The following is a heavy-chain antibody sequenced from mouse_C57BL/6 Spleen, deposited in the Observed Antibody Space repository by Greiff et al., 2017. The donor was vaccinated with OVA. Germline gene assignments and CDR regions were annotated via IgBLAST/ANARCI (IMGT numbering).Heavy chain of an antibody. CDR1: GFTFSSYG. J-gene: IGHJ3*01. V-gene: IGHV5-6*01. CDR3: ARHEDGTFAY. Sequence: EVKLMESGGDLVKPGGSLKLSCAASGFTFSSYGMSWVRQTPDKRLEWVATISSGGSYTYYPDSVKGRFTISRDNAKNTLYLQMGSLKSEDTAMYYCARHEDGTFAYWGQGTLVTVSA. CDR2: ISSGGSYT. D-gene: IGHD4-1*01.